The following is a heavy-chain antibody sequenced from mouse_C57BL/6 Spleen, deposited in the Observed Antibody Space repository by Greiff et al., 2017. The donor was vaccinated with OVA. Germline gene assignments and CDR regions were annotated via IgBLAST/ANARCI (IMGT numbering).Heavy chain of an antibody. CDR1: GYTFTDYY. J-gene: IGHJ3*01. CDR2: INPNNGGT. V-gene: IGHV1-26*01. D-gene: IGHD1-1*01. CDR3: AIPLITSVVATRSGFAY. Sequence: EVQLQQSGPELVKPGASVKISCKASGYTFTDYYMNWVKQSHGKSLEWIGDINPNNGGTSYNQKFKGKATLTVDKSSSTAYMELRSLTSEDSAIYNCAIPLITSVVATRSGFAYWGQGTPVTVSA.